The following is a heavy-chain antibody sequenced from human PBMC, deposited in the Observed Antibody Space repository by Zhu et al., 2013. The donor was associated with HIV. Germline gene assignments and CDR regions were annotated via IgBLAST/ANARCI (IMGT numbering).Heavy chain of an antibody. CDR1: GYSISSGYY. CDR2: IYHSGST. Sequence: QVQLQESGPGLVKPSETLSLTCTVSGYSISSGYYWGWIRQPPGKGLEWIGSIYHSGSTYYNPSLKSRVTTSVDTSKNQFSLKLSSVTAADTAVYYCARTRRSSSWYPDYFDYVGPGNPGPPSP. J-gene: IGHJ4*02. CDR3: ARTRRSSSWYPDYFDY. V-gene: IGHV4-38-2*02. D-gene: IGHD6-13*01.